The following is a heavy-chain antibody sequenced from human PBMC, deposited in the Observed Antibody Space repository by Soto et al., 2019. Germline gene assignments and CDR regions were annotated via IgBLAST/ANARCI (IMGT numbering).Heavy chain of an antibody. CDR2: ISYDGSNK. J-gene: IGHJ4*02. D-gene: IGHD2-8*01. CDR3: ASVRTNLDY. Sequence: PGWSLRLSCAASGFTFSSYAMSWVRQAPGKGLEWVAVISYDGSNKYYADSVKGRFTISRDNSKNTLYLQMNSLRAEDTAVYYCASVRTNLDYWVQATMVAASA. V-gene: IGHV3-30*03. CDR1: GFTFSSYA.